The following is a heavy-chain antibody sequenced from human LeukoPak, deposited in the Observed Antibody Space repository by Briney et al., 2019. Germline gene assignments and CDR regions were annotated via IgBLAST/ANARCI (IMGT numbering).Heavy chain of an antibody. CDR2: ISRDSTTI. J-gene: IGHJ4*02. CDR1: GFTFSIFH. D-gene: IGHD3-22*01. Sequence: GGSLRLSCAASGFTFSIFHINWVRQAPGKGLEWLSYISRDSTTIYYADSVKGRFTISRDNAKNSLYLQMNSLRAEDTAVYHCATDYYDSSGYYTGSYWGQGTLVTVSS. CDR3: ATDYYDSSGYYTGSY. V-gene: IGHV3-48*01.